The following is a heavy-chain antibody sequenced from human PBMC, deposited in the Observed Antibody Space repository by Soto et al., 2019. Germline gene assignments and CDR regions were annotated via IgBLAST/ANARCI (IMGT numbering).Heavy chain of an antibody. Sequence: GESLKISCKGSGYSFTNYWIGWVRQMPGKGLEWMGIIYPGDSDTRHSPSFQGQVTVSADKSISTAYLQWSSLKASDTAMYYCARLRSGYYDSSGNYYYYGMDVWGQGTTVTVSS. CDR3: ARLRSGYYDSSGNYYYYGMDV. CDR1: GYSFTNYW. CDR2: IYPGDSDT. V-gene: IGHV5-51*01. J-gene: IGHJ6*02. D-gene: IGHD3-22*01.